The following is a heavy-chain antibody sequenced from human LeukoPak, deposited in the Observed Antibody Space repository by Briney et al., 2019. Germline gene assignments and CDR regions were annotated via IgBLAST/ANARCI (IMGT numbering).Heavy chain of an antibody. D-gene: IGHD1-1*01. CDR3: AGAGTTGNVGSDDAFDI. CDR1: GGTFSSYA. CDR2: IIPIFGTA. J-gene: IGHJ3*02. Sequence: ASVKVSCKASGGTFSSYAISWVRQAPGQGLEWMGGIIPIFGTANYARKFQGRVTITADESTSTAYMELSSLRSEDTAVYYCAGAGTTGNVGSDDAFDIWGQGTMVTVSS. V-gene: IGHV1-69*13.